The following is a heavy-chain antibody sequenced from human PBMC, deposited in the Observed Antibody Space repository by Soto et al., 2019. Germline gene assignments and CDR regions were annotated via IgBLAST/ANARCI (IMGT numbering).Heavy chain of an antibody. J-gene: IGHJ6*02. CDR2: ISSSSSTI. CDR3: ARDEEAVAAQHYDYYGMDV. V-gene: IGHV3-48*02. Sequence: EVQLVESGGGLVQPGGSLRLSCAASGVTFSSYSMNWVRQAPGKGLEWVSYISSSSSTIYYADSVKGRFTISRDNAKNSLYLQLNSLRDENTAVYYCARDEEAVAAQHYDYYGMDVWGQGTTVTVSS. CDR1: GVTFSSYS. D-gene: IGHD6-19*01.